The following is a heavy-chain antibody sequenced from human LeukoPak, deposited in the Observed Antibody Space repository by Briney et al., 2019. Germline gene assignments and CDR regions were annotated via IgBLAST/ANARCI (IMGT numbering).Heavy chain of an antibody. CDR3: ARGGSYAPLDY. CDR1: GFTFTDSA. V-gene: IGHV3-23*01. CDR2: ISTSGGDT. D-gene: IGHD1-26*01. Sequence: GGSLRLSCAASGFTFTDSAMTWVRQAPGKGLEWVSAISTSGGDTIYTDSVKDRFTISRDNSKNTLYLQTNSLRAEDTAIYYCARGGSYAPLDYWGLGTLVTVSS. J-gene: IGHJ4*02.